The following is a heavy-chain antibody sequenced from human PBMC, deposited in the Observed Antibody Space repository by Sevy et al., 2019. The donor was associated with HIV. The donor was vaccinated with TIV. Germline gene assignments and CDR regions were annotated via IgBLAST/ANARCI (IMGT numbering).Heavy chain of an antibody. Sequence: GGSLRLSCAASGFTFTSYAMTWVRQAPGKGLEWVSTISGTDGSTYYADSVKGRFTISRDNSKNTLYLQMNSLRAEDTAVYYCAKDTPHYYESSGYPFDYWGQRTLVTVSS. CDR2: ISGTDGST. CDR1: GFTFTSYA. CDR3: AKDTPHYYESSGYPFDY. V-gene: IGHV3-23*01. J-gene: IGHJ4*02. D-gene: IGHD3-22*01.